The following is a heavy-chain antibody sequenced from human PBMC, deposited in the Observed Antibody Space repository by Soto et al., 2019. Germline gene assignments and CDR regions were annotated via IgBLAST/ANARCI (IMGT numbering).Heavy chain of an antibody. CDR2: INPSGGST. CDR1: GYTVTSYY. Sequence: ASVKVAFKASGYTVTSYYMHWVRQAPGQGLEWMGIINPSGGSTSYAQKVQGRGTMTRDTSTSTVYIELSSRRSEDTPVYSCATQARYCTYRVCSAYGMDVCGQGTTVPVSS. CDR3: ATQARYCTYRVCSAYGMDV. V-gene: IGHV1-46*01. D-gene: IGHD2-8*01. J-gene: IGHJ6*02.